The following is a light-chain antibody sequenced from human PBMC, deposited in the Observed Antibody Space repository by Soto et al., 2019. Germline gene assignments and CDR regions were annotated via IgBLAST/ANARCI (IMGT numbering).Light chain of an antibody. CDR2: GAS. Sequence: DIQMTQSPSTLSASVGDRVTLTCRASQNIGLSLAWFQQKPGKAPKLLIYGASSLESGVPLRFSGSGSGTEFTLTISSLQPDDFATYYCEQYRRYPWTFGQGTKVDIK. J-gene: IGKJ1*01. CDR3: EQYRRYPWT. CDR1: QNIGLS. V-gene: IGKV1-5*01.